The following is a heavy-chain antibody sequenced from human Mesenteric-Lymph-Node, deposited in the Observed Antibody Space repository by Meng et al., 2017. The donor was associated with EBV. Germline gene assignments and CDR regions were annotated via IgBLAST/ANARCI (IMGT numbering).Heavy chain of an antibody. J-gene: IGHJ4*02. Sequence: VEVVQSEAGGKKPRDSVKVSCKASGYTFTTYDINWVRQAAGQGLEWMGWMNPKTGSTGYAQKFQGRVTMTRNTSISTAYMELSSLRSEDTAVYYCAKSTFTSGGVIEPFDYWGQGTLVTVSS. D-gene: IGHD3-16*02. V-gene: IGHV1-8*01. CDR3: AKSTFTSGGVIEPFDY. CDR1: GYTFTTYD. CDR2: MNPKTGST.